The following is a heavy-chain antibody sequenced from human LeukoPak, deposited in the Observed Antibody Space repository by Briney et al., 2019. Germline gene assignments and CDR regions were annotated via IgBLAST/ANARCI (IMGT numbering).Heavy chain of an antibody. CDR2: ISYDGSNK. V-gene: IGHV3-30-3*01. D-gene: IGHD3-22*01. Sequence: GGSLRLSCAASGFTFSSYAMHWVRQAPGKGLEWVAVISYDGSNKYYADSVKGRFTISRDNPKNTLYLQMNSLRAEDTAVYYCARTKYYDSSGYSYGMDVWGQGTTVTVSS. J-gene: IGHJ6*02. CDR1: GFTFSSYA. CDR3: ARTKYYDSSGYSYGMDV.